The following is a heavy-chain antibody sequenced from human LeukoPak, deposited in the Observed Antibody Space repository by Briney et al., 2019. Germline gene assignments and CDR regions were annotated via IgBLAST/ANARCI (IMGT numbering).Heavy chain of an antibody. V-gene: IGHV4-59*12. D-gene: IGHD4-11*01. CDR1: GGSISSYY. CDR3: ARGYSAFDY. CDR2: IYYGGST. Sequence: SETLSLTCTVSGGSISSYYWSWIRQPPGKGLEWIGYIYYGGSTNYNPSLKSRVTISVDTSKNQFSLKLSSVTAADTAVYYCARGYSAFDYWGQGTLVTVSS. J-gene: IGHJ4*02.